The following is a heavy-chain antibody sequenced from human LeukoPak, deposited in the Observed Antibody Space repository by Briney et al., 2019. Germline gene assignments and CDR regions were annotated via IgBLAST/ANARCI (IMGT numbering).Heavy chain of an antibody. CDR3: AKEVRDLPYDF. D-gene: IGHD3-10*01. CDR2: IKQDGSEK. J-gene: IGHJ4*02. Sequence: TGGSLRLSCAASGFTFSSYWMSWVRQAPWKGLEWVANIKQDGSEKYYVDSVKGRFTISRDNSKNTLYLQMNSLRAEDTAVYYCAKEVRDLPYDFWGQGTLVTVSS. CDR1: GFTFSSYW. V-gene: IGHV3-7*01.